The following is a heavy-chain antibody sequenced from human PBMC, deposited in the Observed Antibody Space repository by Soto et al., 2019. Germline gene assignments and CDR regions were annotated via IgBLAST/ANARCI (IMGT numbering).Heavy chain of an antibody. CDR3: ARGNINKVLLGYDYGMDV. J-gene: IGHJ6*02. CDR2: IIPIFGTA. D-gene: IGHD3-10*01. CDR1: GGTFSSYA. V-gene: IGHV1-69*01. Sequence: QVQLVQSGAEVKKPGSSVKVSCKASGGTFSSYAISWVRQAPGQGLEWMGGIIPIFGTANYAQKFQDRVTITADESTSTAYMELSSLRSEDTAVYYCARGNINKVLLGYDYGMDVWGQGTTVTVSS.